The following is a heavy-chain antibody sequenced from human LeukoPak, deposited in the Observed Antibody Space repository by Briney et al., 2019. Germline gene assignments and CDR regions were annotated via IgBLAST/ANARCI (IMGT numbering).Heavy chain of an antibody. CDR1: GFTFSSYG. CDR3: AFNGYSSGWKGDY. V-gene: IGHV3-30*02. CDR2: IRYDGSNK. Sequence: PGGSLRLSCAASGFTFSSYGMHWVRQAPGKGLEWVAFIRYDGSNKYYADFVKGRFTISRDNSKNTLYLQMNSLRAEDTAVYYCAFNGYSSGWKGDYWGQGTLVTVSS. J-gene: IGHJ4*02. D-gene: IGHD6-19*01.